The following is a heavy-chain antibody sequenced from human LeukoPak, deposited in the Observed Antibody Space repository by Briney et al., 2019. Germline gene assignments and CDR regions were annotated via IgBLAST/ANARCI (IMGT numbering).Heavy chain of an antibody. D-gene: IGHD2-15*01. J-gene: IGHJ4*02. CDR1: GFTFSSYG. V-gene: IGHV3-23*01. CDR3: AKDQSLVVVAAADY. CDR2: ISGIGGST. Sequence: GGSLRLSCAASGFTFSSYGMHWVRQAPGKGLEWVSAISGIGGSTYYADSVKGRFTISRDNSKNTLYLQMNSLRADDTAVYYCAKDQSLVVVAAADYWGQGTLVTVSS.